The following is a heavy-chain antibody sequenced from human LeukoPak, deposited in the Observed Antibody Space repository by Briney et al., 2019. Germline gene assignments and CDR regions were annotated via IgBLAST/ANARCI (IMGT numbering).Heavy chain of an antibody. V-gene: IGHV3-7*01. J-gene: IGHJ4*02. Sequence: PGGSLRLSCAASGFTFSSYWMSWVRQSPGKGLEWLPNIKPDGSEKYFMDSVKGRFTISRDNAKNALYLEMNCLRAEDTAEYFCARERMYSGSGSTYPYYDYWGQGTLVTVSS. CDR2: IKPDGSEK. D-gene: IGHD3-10*01. CDR3: ARERMYSGSGSTYPYYDY. CDR1: GFTFSSYW.